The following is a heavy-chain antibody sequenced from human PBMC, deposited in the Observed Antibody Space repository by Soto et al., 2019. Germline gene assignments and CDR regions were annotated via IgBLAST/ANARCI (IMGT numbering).Heavy chain of an antibody. CDR1: GFTFSSYA. Sequence: QVQLVESGGGVVQPGRSLRLSCAASGFTFSSYAMHWVRQAPGKGLEWVAVISYDGSNKYYADSVKGRFTISRDNSKNTLYLQMNSLRAEDTAVYYCARASPVVGAPMANGEFDYWGQGTLVTVSS. V-gene: IGHV3-30-3*01. J-gene: IGHJ4*02. CDR2: ISYDGSNK. CDR3: ARASPVVGAPMANGEFDY. D-gene: IGHD1-26*01.